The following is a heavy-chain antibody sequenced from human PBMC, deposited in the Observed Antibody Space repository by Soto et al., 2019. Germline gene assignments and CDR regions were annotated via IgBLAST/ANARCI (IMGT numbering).Heavy chain of an antibody. CDR1: CGSISSSSYY. CDR3: ARQAVVVVITSDFDY. V-gene: IGHV4-39*01. CDR2: IYYSGST. Sequence: PSETLSLTCPFSCGSISSSSYYFCRIRHPPGKGLECIGSIYYSGSTYYNPSLKSRVTISVDTSKNQFSLKLSSVTAADTAVYYCARQAVVVVITSDFDYWGQGTLVTV. J-gene: IGHJ4*02. D-gene: IGHD3-22*01.